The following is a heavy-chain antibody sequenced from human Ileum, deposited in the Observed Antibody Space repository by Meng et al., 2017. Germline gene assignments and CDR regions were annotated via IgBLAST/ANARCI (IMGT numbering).Heavy chain of an antibody. V-gene: IGHV4-34*01. CDR1: GGSLSGYY. CDR2: SDHFGNT. Sequence: VQLQQWGAGMLKPSEPLALTCAVFGGSLSGYYCNCFRQPPGKGLEWIGGSDHFGNTIHNPSLKGRLTISVDTSKNQISLRLTSVIAANTAVYYCVYLWSGYFTSGQGTLVTVSS. CDR3: VYLWSGYFT. D-gene: IGHD3-3*01. J-gene: IGHJ5*02.